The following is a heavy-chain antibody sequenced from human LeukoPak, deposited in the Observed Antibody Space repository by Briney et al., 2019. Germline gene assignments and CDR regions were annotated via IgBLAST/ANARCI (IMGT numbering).Heavy chain of an antibody. Sequence: GGSLRLSCVASGFTFSSYSMNWVRQAPGKGLEWVSSISSSSSYIYYADSVKGRFTISRDNAKNSLYLQMNSLRAEDTAVYYCARRSSEQWLVGWGQGTLVTVSS. D-gene: IGHD6-19*01. J-gene: IGHJ4*02. CDR3: ARRSSEQWLVG. CDR2: ISSSSSYI. CDR1: GFTFSSYS. V-gene: IGHV3-21*01.